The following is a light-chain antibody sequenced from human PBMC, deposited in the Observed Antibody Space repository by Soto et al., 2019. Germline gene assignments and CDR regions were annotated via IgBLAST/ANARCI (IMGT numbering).Light chain of an antibody. V-gene: IGKV3-11*01. J-gene: IGKJ2*03. CDR3: QQRSEWYS. CDR2: DSV. CDR1: QSVHNF. Sequence: EIVLTQPPATLSLSPGERATLSCRASQSVHNFLAWYQQKPGQAPRLLIYDSVKRATGIPARFSGSGSGTDFTLTISSLEPEDFAVYYCQQRSEWYSFGQGTKLEIK.